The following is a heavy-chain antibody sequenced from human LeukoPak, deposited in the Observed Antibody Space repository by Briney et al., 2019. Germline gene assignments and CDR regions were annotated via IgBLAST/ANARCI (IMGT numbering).Heavy chain of an antibody. D-gene: IGHD3-22*01. CDR3: AKGGRYDSSGYPDS. Sequence: GRALRLSCAASGFTFSNYVTHWVRQAPGKGLEWVTVIAYDGRNKYFADSVKGRFTISRDNSKKTLFLQMNSLRGEDTAVYYCAKGGRYDSSGYPDSWGQGTLVTVSS. CDR2: IAYDGRNK. J-gene: IGHJ4*02. CDR1: GFTFSNYV. V-gene: IGHV3-30*18.